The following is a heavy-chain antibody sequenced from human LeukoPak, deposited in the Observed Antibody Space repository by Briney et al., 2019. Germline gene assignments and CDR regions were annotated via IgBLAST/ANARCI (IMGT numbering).Heavy chain of an antibody. CDR1: GYSFTSYW. Sequence: GESLKISCKGSGYSFTSYWIGWVRQMPGKGLEWMGIIYPGDSDTRYSPSFQGQVTISADKSISTAYLQWSSLKASDTAMYYSARHQTPGEMYYYGSGRRTRDDAFDIWGQGTMVTVSS. D-gene: IGHD3-10*01. V-gene: IGHV5-51*01. CDR2: IYPGDSDT. CDR3: ARHQTPGEMYYYGSGRRTRDDAFDI. J-gene: IGHJ3*02.